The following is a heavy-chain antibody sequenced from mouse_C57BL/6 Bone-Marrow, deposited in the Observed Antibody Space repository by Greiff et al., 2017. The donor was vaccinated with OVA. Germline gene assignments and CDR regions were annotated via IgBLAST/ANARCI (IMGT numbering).Heavy chain of an antibody. V-gene: IGHV1-19*01. CDR1: GYTFTDYY. D-gene: IGHD2-4*01. CDR2: INPYNGGT. CDR3: AKGDYDQYYFDY. Sequence: VQLQQSGPVLVKPGASVKMSCKASGYTFTDYYMNWVKQSHGKSLEWIGVINPYNGGTSYNQKFKGKATLTVDKSSSTAYMELNSLTSEDSAVYYGAKGDYDQYYFDYWGQGTTLTVSS. J-gene: IGHJ2*01.